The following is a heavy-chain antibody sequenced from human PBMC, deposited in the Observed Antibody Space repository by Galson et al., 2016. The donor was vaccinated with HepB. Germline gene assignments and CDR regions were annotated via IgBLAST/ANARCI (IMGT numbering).Heavy chain of an antibody. J-gene: IGHJ4*02. CDR1: GIAFSTYA. V-gene: IGHV3-48*02. Sequence: SLRLSCAASGIAFSTYAVNWVRQAPGKGLEWVSYISSSSGIVYYGDSVKGRFTISRDNAKNSLYLNMNSLRDEDTAIYYCATSLSGVAGADWGQGTPVIVSS. CDR3: ATSLSGVAGAD. CDR2: ISSSSGIV. D-gene: IGHD1-26*01.